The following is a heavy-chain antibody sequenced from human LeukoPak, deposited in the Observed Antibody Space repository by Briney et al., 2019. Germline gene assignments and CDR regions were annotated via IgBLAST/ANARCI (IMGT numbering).Heavy chain of an antibody. CDR3: AREEGGDYAGRGYWYFDL. J-gene: IGHJ2*01. CDR1: GGSISSYY. CDR2: IYYSGST. Sequence: TSETLSLTCTVSGGSISSYYWSWIRQPPGKGLEWIGYIYYSGSTNYNPSLKSRVTISADTSTNQFSLKLSSVTAADTAVYYRAREEGGDYAGRGYWYFDLWGRGTLVTVSS. V-gene: IGHV4-59*01. D-gene: IGHD4-17*01.